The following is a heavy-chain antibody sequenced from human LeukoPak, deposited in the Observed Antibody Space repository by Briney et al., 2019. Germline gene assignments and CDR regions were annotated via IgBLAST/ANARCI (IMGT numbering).Heavy chain of an antibody. CDR2: IYYSGST. V-gene: IGHV4-39*01. J-gene: IGHJ4*02. Sequence: PSETLSLTCTVSGGSISSSSYYWGWTRQPPGKGLEWIGSIYYSGSTYYNPSLKSRVTISVDTSKNQFSLKLSSVTAADTAVYYCARLELGAVAGTLDYFDYWGQGTLVTVSS. D-gene: IGHD6-19*01. CDR3: ARLELGAVAGTLDYFDY. CDR1: GGSISSSSYY.